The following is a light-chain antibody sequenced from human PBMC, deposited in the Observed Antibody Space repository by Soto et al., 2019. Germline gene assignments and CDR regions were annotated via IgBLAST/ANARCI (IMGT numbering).Light chain of an antibody. CDR1: QDISSY. V-gene: IGKV1-9*01. Sequence: IQLTPSPSSLSASVGDRVTITCRASQDISSYVAWYQQKPGKGPKLLIYAASTLQSGVPSRFSGSGSGTDFTLTINSLQPEDFATYYCQQGNSYPRTFGPGTKVDIK. J-gene: IGKJ3*01. CDR3: QQGNSYPRT. CDR2: AAS.